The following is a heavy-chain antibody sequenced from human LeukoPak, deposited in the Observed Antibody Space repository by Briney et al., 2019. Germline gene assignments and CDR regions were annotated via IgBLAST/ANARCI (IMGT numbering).Heavy chain of an antibody. CDR1: GGSISSYY. Sequence: SETLSLTCTVSGGSISSYYWSWIRQPPGKGLEWIGYIYYSGSTYYNPSLRSRVTISVDTSKNQFSLKLSSVTAADTAVYYCARVGGDSSSWYWGYYYYYYMDVWGKGTTVTISS. J-gene: IGHJ6*03. V-gene: IGHV4-59*12. CDR3: ARVGGDSSSWYWGYYYYYYMDV. CDR2: IYYSGST. D-gene: IGHD6-13*01.